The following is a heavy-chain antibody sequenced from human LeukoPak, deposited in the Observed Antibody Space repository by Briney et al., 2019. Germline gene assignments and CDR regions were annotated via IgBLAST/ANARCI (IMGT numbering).Heavy chain of an antibody. D-gene: IGHD2-21*02. CDR3: ARSVVVTAITYYYYYMDV. CDR1: GGSITFYY. Sequence: PSETLSLTCTVSGGSITFYYWTWVRQPSGKGLEWIGRIYSSGSTNHNPSLKSRVTMSVDTSKKQFSLKLLSVTAADTAIYYCARSVVVTAITYYYYYMDVWGKGTTVTVSS. J-gene: IGHJ6*03. CDR2: IYSSGST. V-gene: IGHV4-4*07.